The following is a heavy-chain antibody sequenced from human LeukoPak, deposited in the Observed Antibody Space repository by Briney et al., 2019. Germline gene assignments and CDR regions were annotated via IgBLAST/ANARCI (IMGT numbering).Heavy chain of an antibody. V-gene: IGHV3-21*01. J-gene: IGHJ6*03. CDR1: GFTFSSYS. D-gene: IGHD1-1*01. Sequence: PGGSLRLSCAASGFTFSSYSMNWVRQAPGKGLEWVSSISSSSSYIYYADSVKGRFTISRDNAKNSLYLQMNSLRAEDTAVYYCASRGTTGTIYYYYYYMDVWGKGTTVTISS. CDR3: ASRGTTGTIYYYYYYMDV. CDR2: ISSSSSYI.